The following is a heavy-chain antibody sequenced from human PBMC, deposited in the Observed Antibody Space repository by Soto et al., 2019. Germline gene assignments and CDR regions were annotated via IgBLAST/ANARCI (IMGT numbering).Heavy chain of an antibody. J-gene: IGHJ6*02. Sequence: QVQLVQSGAEVKKPGSSVKVSCKASGGTFSSYAISWVRQAAGQGLEWMGGIIPIFGTANYAQKFQGRVTITADESTSTAYMELSSLRSEDTAVYYCARAGSSWPLYYYYGMDVWGQGTTVTVSS. CDR2: IIPIFGTA. CDR1: GGTFSSYA. V-gene: IGHV1-69*12. CDR3: ARAGSSWPLYYYYGMDV. D-gene: IGHD6-13*01.